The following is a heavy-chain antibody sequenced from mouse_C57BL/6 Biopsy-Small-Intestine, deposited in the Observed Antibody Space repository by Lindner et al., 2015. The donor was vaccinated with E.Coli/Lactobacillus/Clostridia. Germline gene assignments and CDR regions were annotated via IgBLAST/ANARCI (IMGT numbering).Heavy chain of an antibody. CDR3: VRGEGWHHVTYYYGLDD. CDR2: IIPVFGTA. V-gene: IGHV1-81*01. Sequence: SVKVSCKASGGSFTFSNYAFSWVRQAPGQGLEWMGGIIPVFGTAHYAQKFQARVTISADESTSAVYLDLTSLKSEDTAVYYCVRGEGWHHVTYYYGLDDWGQGTKVTVSS. J-gene: IGHJ1*01. D-gene: IGHD1-1*01. CDR1: GGSFTFSNYA.